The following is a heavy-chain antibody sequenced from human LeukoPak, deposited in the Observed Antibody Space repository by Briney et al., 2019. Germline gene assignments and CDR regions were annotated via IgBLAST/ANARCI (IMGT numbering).Heavy chain of an antibody. V-gene: IGHV4-4*07. CDR2: IYTSGST. D-gene: IGHD4-17*01. Sequence: NPSETLSLTCTVSGGSISSYYWSWIRQPAGKGLEWIGRIYTSGSTNYNPSLKSRVTMSVDTSKNQFSLKLSSVTAADTAVYYCARDGWLGDPPRFDYWGQGTLVTVSS. CDR3: ARDGWLGDPPRFDY. J-gene: IGHJ4*02. CDR1: GGSISSYY.